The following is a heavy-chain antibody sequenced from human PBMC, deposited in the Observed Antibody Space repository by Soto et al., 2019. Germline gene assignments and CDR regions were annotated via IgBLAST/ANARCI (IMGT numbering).Heavy chain of an antibody. CDR1: GGSISSGGYY. V-gene: IGHV4-31*03. D-gene: IGHD2-2*01. Sequence: QVQLQESGPGLVKPSQTLSLTCTVSGGSISSGGYYWSWIRQHPGKGLEWIGYIYYSGSTYYNPSXXXRXXMSVDTSKNQFSLKLSSVTAADTAVYYCARGRTSSPTPGDYWGQGTLVTVSS. CDR2: IYYSGST. CDR3: ARGRTSSPTPGDY. J-gene: IGHJ4*02.